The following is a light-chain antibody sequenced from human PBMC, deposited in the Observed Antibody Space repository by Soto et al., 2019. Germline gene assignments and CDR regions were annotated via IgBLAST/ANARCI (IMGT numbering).Light chain of an antibody. Sequence: IVMTQSPATLSVSPAERATLSCRASQSVSSNLAWYQQKPGQAPRLLIYGASTRATGIPARFSGSGSGTEFTLTISSLQSEEFAVYYCQQYNNWGTFGQGTKVEIK. CDR3: QQYNNWGT. CDR1: QSVSSN. CDR2: GAS. V-gene: IGKV3-15*01. J-gene: IGKJ1*01.